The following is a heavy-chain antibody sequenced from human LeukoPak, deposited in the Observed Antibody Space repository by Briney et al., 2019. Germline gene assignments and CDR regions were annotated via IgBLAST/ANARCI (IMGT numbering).Heavy chain of an antibody. CDR3: ARAGVRVYDFWSGYSARATRGNWFDP. D-gene: IGHD3-3*01. J-gene: IGHJ5*02. Sequence: SETLSLTCAVYGGSFSGYYWSWIRQPPGKGLEWIGEINHSGSTNYNPSLKSRVTISVDTSKNQFSLKLSSVTAADTAVYYCARAGVRVYDFWSGYSARATRGNWFDPWGQGALVTVSS. V-gene: IGHV4-34*01. CDR2: INHSGST. CDR1: GGSFSGYY.